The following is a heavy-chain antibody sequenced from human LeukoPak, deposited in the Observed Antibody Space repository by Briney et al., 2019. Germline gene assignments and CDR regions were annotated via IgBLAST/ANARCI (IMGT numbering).Heavy chain of an antibody. Sequence: SGGSLRLSCAASGFTFSDYYMSWIRQAPGKGLEWVSYISSSGSTIYYADSVKGRFTISRDNAKNSLYLQMNSLRAEDTAVYYCARDSGSYYDYYGMDVWGQGTTVTVPS. J-gene: IGHJ6*02. CDR3: ARDSGSYYDYYGMDV. V-gene: IGHV3-11*01. CDR1: GFTFSDYY. D-gene: IGHD3-10*01. CDR2: ISSSGSTI.